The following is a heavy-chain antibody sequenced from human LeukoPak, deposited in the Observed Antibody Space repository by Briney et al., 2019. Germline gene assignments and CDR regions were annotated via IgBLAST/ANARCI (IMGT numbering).Heavy chain of an antibody. V-gene: IGHV3-30*18. J-gene: IGHJ4*02. CDR2: ISYDGSNK. Sequence: GGSLRLSCAASGFTFSSYAMHWVRQAPGKGLEWVAVISYDGSNKYYADSVKGRFTISRDNSKNTLYLQMNSLRAEDTAEYYCAKDFRLRFHYFDYWGQGTLVTVSS. CDR3: AKDFRLRFHYFDY. D-gene: IGHD5-12*01. CDR1: GFTFSSYA.